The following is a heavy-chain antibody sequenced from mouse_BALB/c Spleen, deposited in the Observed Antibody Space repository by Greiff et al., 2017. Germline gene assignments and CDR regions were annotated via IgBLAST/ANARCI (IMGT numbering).Heavy chain of an antibody. CDR3: ASPPSTMITTGFAY. D-gene: IGHD2-4*01. CDR2: ISDGGSYT. CDR1: GFTFSDYY. J-gene: IGHJ3*01. Sequence: EVMLVESGGGLVKPGGSLKLSCAASGFTFSDYYMYWVRQTPEKRLEWVATISDGGSYTYYPDSVKGRFTISRDNAKNNLYLQMSSLKSEDTAMYYCASPPSTMITTGFAYWGQGTLVTVSA. V-gene: IGHV5-4*02.